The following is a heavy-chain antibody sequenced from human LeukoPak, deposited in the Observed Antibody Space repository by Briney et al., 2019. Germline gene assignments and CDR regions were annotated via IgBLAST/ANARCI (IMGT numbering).Heavy chain of an antibody. D-gene: IGHD2-2*01. CDR2: IKQDGSEK. J-gene: IGHJ4*02. V-gene: IGHV3-7*01. CDR3: AREVCSSTSCPYYFDY. CDR1: GFTFSSYW. Sequence: GGSLRLSCAASGFTFSSYWMSWVRQAPGKGLEWVANIKQDGSEKYYVDSVKGRFTISRDNAKNSLYLQMNSLRAEDTAVYYCAREVCSSTSCPYYFDYWGQGTLVAVSS.